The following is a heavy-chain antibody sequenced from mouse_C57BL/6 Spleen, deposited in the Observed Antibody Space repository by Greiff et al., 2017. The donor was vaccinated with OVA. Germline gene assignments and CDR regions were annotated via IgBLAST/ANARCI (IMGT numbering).Heavy chain of an antibody. CDR3: ARERGLLEGYFDY. Sequence: QVQLQQPGAELVKPGASVKLSCKASGYTFTSYWMHWVKQRPGQGLEWIGMIHPNSGSTNYNEKFKSKATLTVDKSSSTAYMQLSSLTSEDSAVYYCARERGLLEGYFDYWGQGTTLTVSS. CDR2: IHPNSGST. J-gene: IGHJ2*01. D-gene: IGHD2-3*01. CDR1: GYTFTSYW. V-gene: IGHV1-64*01.